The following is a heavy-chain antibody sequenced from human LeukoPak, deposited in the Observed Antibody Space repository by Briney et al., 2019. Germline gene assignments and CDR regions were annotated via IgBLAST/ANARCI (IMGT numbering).Heavy chain of an antibody. J-gene: IGHJ4*02. CDR1: GFTFSNYW. D-gene: IGHD4-23*01. Sequence: GGSLRLSCAASGFTFSNYWMHWVRQGPGKGLVWVSRINSDGRLTSYADSVKGRFTISRDNAKNTLYLQMNSLRAEDTAVNYCARDLRTPSDTNIAIDYWGQGTLVTVSS. CDR2: INSDGRLT. CDR3: ARDLRTPSDTNIAIDY. V-gene: IGHV3-74*01.